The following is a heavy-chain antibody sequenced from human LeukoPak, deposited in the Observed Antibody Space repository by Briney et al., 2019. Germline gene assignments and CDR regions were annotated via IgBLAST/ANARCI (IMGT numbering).Heavy chain of an antibody. CDR2: IYYSGST. Sequence: MSSQTLSLTCTVSGGPISSGDYYWSWIRQPPGKGLEWIGYIYYSGSTYYNPSLKSRVTISVDTSKNQFSLKLSSVTAADTAVYYCARDTRPYYDSSGFDPWGQGTLVTVSS. D-gene: IGHD3-22*01. V-gene: IGHV4-30-4*01. CDR1: GGPISSGDYY. J-gene: IGHJ5*02. CDR3: ARDTRPYYDSSGFDP.